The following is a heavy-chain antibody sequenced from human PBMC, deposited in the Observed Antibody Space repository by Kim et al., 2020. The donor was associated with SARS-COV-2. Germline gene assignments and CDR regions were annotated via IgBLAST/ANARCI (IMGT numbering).Heavy chain of an antibody. CDR2: INAGNGNT. D-gene: IGHD3-10*01. CDR3: ARVSGYGLGIDY. CDR1: GYTFTSYA. J-gene: IGHJ4*02. Sequence: ASVKVSCKASGYTFTSYAMHWVRQAPGQRLEWMGWINAGNGNTKYSQKFQGRVTITRDTSASTAYMELSSLRSEDTAVYYCARVSGYGLGIDYWGQGTLVTVSS. V-gene: IGHV1-3*01.